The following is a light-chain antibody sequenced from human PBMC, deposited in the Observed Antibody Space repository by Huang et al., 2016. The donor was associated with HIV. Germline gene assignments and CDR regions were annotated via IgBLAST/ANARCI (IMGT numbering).Light chain of an antibody. J-gene: IGKJ1*01. CDR1: QSVLYSSNNKNY. Sequence: DIVMTQSPDSLAVSLGERATINCKSSQSVLYSSNNKNYLAWYQQKPGQPPKLLIYWASTRESGVPDRFSGSGSGTDFTLTISSLQAEEVAVYYCQQYYSTPPRFGQGTKVEIK. V-gene: IGKV4-1*01. CDR3: QQYYSTPPR. CDR2: WAS.